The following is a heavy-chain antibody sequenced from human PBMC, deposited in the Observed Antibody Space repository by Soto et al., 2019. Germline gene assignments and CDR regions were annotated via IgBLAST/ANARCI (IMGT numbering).Heavy chain of an antibody. CDR3: ARDLGKYYDFWSGPYYFDY. J-gene: IGHJ4*02. Sequence: PGGSLRLSCAASGFTFSSYSMNWVRQAPGKGLEWVSSISSSSSYIYYADSVKGRFTISRDNAKNSLYLQMNSLRAEDTAVYYCARDLGKYYDFWSGPYYFDYWGQGTMVTVYS. D-gene: IGHD3-3*01. V-gene: IGHV3-21*01. CDR1: GFTFSSYS. CDR2: ISSSSSYI.